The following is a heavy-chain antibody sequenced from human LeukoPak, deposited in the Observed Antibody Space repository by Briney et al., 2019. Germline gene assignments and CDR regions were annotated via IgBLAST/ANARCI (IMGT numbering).Heavy chain of an antibody. V-gene: IGHV4-59*08. J-gene: IGHJ3*02. CDR3: AVCSGGSCRDAFDI. CDR1: GGSISSYY. Sequence: SETLSLTCTVSGGSISSYYWSWIRQPPGKGLEWIGYIYYSVITNYNPPLKSRVTISLHTSKNQFSLKLSSVTAADTAVYYCAVCSGGSCRDAFDIWDQGTMVTVSS. CDR2: IYYSVIT. D-gene: IGHD2-15*01.